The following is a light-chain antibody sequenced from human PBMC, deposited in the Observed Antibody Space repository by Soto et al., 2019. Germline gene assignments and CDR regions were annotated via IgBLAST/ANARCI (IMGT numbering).Light chain of an antibody. V-gene: IGLV1-47*02. CDR3: ATWDNSLSGWV. CDR2: SYN. CDR1: GSNIGTNF. Sequence: QSVLTQPPSASGTPGQWVTISCTGSGSNIGTNFVYSYQHLHGTTPKLLIFSYNQRPSGVPDQFSGYKSSTSASLAISGLRSEDEADYYCATWDNSLSGWVFGGGTKVTVL. J-gene: IGLJ3*02.